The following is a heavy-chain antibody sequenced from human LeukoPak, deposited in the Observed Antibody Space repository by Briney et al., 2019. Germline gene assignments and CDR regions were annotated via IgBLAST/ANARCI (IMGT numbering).Heavy chain of an antibody. V-gene: IGHV3-23*01. CDR3: ARDSSSWYPRGGDY. J-gene: IGHJ4*02. Sequence: GGSLRLSCAASGFTFSSYAMSWVRQAPGKGLEWVSAISGSGGSTYYADSVKGRFTISRDNSKNTLYLQMNSQRAEDTAVYYCARDSSSWYPRGGDYWGQGTLVTVSS. CDR1: GFTFSSYA. D-gene: IGHD6-13*01. CDR2: ISGSGGST.